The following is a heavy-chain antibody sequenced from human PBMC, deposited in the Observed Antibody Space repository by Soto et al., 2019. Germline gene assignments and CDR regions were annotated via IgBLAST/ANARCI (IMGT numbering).Heavy chain of an antibody. CDR1: GGSISNSY. J-gene: IGHJ6*02. Sequence: TSETLSLTCTVSGGSISNSYWSWIRQSPEKGLEWIGYIYYSGSTNYNPSLKSRVTISVDTSKNQFSLKLSSVTAADTAVYYCARQKAGRHRYYYYYYGMDVWGQGTTVTVSS. D-gene: IGHD3-16*02. CDR2: IYYSGST. CDR3: ARQKAGRHRYYYYYYGMDV. V-gene: IGHV4-59*08.